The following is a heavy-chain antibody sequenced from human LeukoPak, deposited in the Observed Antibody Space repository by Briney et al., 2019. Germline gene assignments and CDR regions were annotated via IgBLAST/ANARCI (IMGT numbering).Heavy chain of an antibody. J-gene: IGHJ4*02. CDR1: GFTFRDYY. CDR3: ARDRGKYCSGGSCATGY. V-gene: IGHV3-11*01. D-gene: IGHD2-15*01. CDR2: ISSSDNTI. Sequence: GGSLRLSCAASGFTFRDYYMNWIRQAPGKGLEWVSYISSSDNTIHYRDSVKGRFTISRDNDKKSLYLQMNSLRAEDTAVYYCARDRGKYCSGGSCATGYWGQGTLVTVSS.